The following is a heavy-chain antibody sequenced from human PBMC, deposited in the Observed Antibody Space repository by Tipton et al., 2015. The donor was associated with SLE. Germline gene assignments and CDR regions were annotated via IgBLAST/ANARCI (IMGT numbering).Heavy chain of an antibody. V-gene: IGHV4-4*07. CDR3: AGLFGGSRAGDV. D-gene: IGHD2-15*01. CDR2: IFVSGVT. CDR1: GGSISGYY. J-gene: IGHJ2*01. Sequence: GLVKPSETLSLTCTVSGGSISGYYWSWIRQPAGKGLEWIGRIFVSGVTNYNPSLKSRVSISIDTSKNQFSLKLTSVTAADTAVYYCAGLFGGSRAGDVWGRGILVAVSS.